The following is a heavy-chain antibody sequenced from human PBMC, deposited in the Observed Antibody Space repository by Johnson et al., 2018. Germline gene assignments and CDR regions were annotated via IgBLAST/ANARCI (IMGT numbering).Heavy chain of an antibody. J-gene: IGHJ4*02. Sequence: QVQLQESGPGLVKPSQTLSLTCTVSGGSISSDGSYWSWVRQHPGKGLEWIGYIYYSGITYYNPSLKSRVSISSDTSKNQFFLKLTSVTAADTAVYYCARNMAYWGQGILVTVSS. CDR2: IYYSGIT. D-gene: IGHD5-24*01. CDR1: GGSISSDGSY. V-gene: IGHV4-31*03. CDR3: ARNMAY.